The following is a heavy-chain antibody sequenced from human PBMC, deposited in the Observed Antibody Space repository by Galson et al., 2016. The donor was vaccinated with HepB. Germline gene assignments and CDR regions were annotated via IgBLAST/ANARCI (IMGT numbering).Heavy chain of an antibody. CDR2: INSGGNIK. CDR1: GFIFSSYE. J-gene: IGHJ4*02. V-gene: IGHV3-48*03. CDR3: ATRDDLYRGF. D-gene: IGHD5-24*01. Sequence: SLRLSCADSGFIFSSYEINWVRQAPGKGLEWVSYINSGGNIKYYVDSVKGRFTIYRDNAKNSVYLQMNSLRAEDTVVYYGATRDDLYRGFWGQGTLVTVSS.